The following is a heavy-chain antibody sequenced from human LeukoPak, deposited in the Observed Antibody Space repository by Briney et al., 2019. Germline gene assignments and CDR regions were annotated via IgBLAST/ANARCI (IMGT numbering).Heavy chain of an antibody. CDR1: GFTFSTNW. Sequence: AGSLCLSGAAYGFTFSTNWMSWVRQAPGKGLEWVANIKEDGSDKYYVDSVKGRFTISRDNAKNLLFLQMNSLRAEDTAVYYCARDGDGYHYWGQGTLVTVSS. D-gene: IGHD5-18*01. CDR2: IKEDGSDK. CDR3: ARDGDGYHY. V-gene: IGHV3-7*01. J-gene: IGHJ4*02.